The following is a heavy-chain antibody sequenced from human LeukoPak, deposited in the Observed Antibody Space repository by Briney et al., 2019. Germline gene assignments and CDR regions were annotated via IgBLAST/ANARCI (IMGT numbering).Heavy chain of an antibody. CDR2: INHSGST. D-gene: IGHD2-2*01. V-gene: IGHV4-34*01. Sequence: SETLSLPCAVYGGSFSGYYWSWIRQPPGKGLEWIGEINHSGSTNYNPSLKSRVTISVDTSKNQFSLKLSSVTAADTAVYYCARAMPDCSSTSCYSVWGQGTLVTVSS. CDR3: ARAMPDCSSTSCYSV. J-gene: IGHJ4*02. CDR1: GGSFSGYY.